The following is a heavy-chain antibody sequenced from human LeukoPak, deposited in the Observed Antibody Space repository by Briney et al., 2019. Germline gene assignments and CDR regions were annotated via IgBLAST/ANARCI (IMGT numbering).Heavy chain of an antibody. V-gene: IGHV3-21*01. D-gene: IGHD3-22*01. J-gene: IGHJ4*02. CDR2: ISSSSSSYI. CDR3: ARDGDSSGNFDY. Sequence: GGSLRLSCAASGFTFSSYSMNWVRQAPGKGLEWVSSISSSSSSYIYYADSVKGRFTISRDNAKNSLYLQMNSLRAEDTAVYYCARDGDSSGNFDYWGQGTLVTVSS. CDR1: GFTFSSYS.